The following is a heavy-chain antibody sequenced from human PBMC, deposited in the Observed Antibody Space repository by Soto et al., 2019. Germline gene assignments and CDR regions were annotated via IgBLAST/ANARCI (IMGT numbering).Heavy chain of an antibody. D-gene: IGHD2-15*01. CDR2: ISSSSSYI. CDR1: GFTFSSYS. Sequence: PWGSLRLSCAASGFTFSSYSMNWVRQAPGKGLEWVSSISSSSSYICYADSVKGRFTISRDNAKNSLYLQMNSLRAEDTAVYYCAREGYSMFYGMDVWGQGTTVTVSS. V-gene: IGHV3-21*01. J-gene: IGHJ6*02. CDR3: AREGYSMFYGMDV.